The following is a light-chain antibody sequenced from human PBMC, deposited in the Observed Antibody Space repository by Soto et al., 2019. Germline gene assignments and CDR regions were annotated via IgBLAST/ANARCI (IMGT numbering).Light chain of an antibody. CDR1: ESVDIY. CDR2: HAS. J-gene: IGKJ4*01. V-gene: IGKV3-11*01. Sequence: ETVLTQSPATLSLSPGETATLSCRASESVDIYLAWYQQKPGQAPRLLIYHASNRATGIPAKFSGSGSGTDFTLTISSLEPEDSAFYYCQQRRNWPPLTFGGGTRVEI. CDR3: QQRRNWPPLT.